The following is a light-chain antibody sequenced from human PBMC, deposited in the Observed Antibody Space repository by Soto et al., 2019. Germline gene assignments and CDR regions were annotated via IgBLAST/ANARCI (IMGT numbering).Light chain of an antibody. J-gene: IGKJ4*01. CDR1: QSISSY. Sequence: DLQMTQSPSSLSSSVGDRVTITGRASQSISSYLNWYQQKPGQAPKLMIYDASNLETGVPSRFSGSGSGTDFTFTISSLKPEDIATYYCQQYDNLPLTFGGGTQVDIK. V-gene: IGKV1-33*01. CDR2: DAS. CDR3: QQYDNLPLT.